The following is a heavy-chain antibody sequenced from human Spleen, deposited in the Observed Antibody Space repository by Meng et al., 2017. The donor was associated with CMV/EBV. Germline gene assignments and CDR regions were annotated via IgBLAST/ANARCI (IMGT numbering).Heavy chain of an antibody. V-gene: IGHV1-2*02. CDR1: GYTFTGYY. Sequence: ASVKVSCKASGYTFTGYYMHWVRQAPGQGLEWMGWINPNSGGTNYAQKFQGRVTMTRDTSISTAYMELSRLRSDDTAVYYCARSPITFGDLYFHLWGRGTLVTVSS. D-gene: IGHD3-16*01. CDR3: ARSPITFGDLYFHL. J-gene: IGHJ2*01. CDR2: INPNSGGT.